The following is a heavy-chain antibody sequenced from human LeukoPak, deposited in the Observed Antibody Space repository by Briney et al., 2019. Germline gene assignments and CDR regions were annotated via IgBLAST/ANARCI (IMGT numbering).Heavy chain of an antibody. V-gene: IGHV1-69*05. CDR3: ARGSLGDSSIAARPYMDV. CDR1: GGTFSSYA. Sequence: SVKVSCKASGGTFSSYAISWVRQAPGQGLEWMGGIIPIFGTANYAQKFQGRVTITTDESTSTAYMELSSLRSEDTAVYYCARGSLGDSSIAARPYMDVWGKGTTVTVSS. J-gene: IGHJ6*03. D-gene: IGHD6-6*01. CDR2: IIPIFGTA.